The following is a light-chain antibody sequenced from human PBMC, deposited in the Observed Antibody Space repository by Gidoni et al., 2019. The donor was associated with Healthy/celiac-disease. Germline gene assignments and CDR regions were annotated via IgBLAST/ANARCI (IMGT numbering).Light chain of an antibody. CDR1: QSVSSSY. CDR3: QQYGSSPAG. J-gene: IGKJ4*01. V-gene: IGKV3-20*01. CDR2: GAS. Sequence: EIVLTPSPGTLSLSPGERATLSCRASQSVSSSYLAWYQQKPGQAPRLLIYGASSRATGIPDRFSGSGSGTDFTLTISRLEPEDFAVYYCQQYGSSPAGFGGGTKVEIK.